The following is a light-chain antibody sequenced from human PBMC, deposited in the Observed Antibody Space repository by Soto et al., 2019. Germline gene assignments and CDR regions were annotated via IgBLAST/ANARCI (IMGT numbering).Light chain of an antibody. J-gene: IGKJ5*01. CDR2: GAS. CDR3: QQTFNSTIT. Sequence: DIELTQSPSSLSASVGDRFIITCRASLSISRYLHWYHQQQGKGPKXXIYGASSLQSGVSSRFSGSVSGTDGTITISSVSTEDRCRFDCQQTFNSTITFGQGTRLEIK. V-gene: IGKV1-39*01. CDR1: LSISRY.